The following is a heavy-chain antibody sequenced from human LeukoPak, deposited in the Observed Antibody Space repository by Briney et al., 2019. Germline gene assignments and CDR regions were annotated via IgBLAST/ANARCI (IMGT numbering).Heavy chain of an antibody. V-gene: IGHV1-69*13. CDR2: IITIFGTA. J-gene: IGHJ4*02. CDR1: GGTFSSYA. Sequence: GASVKVSCKASGGTFSSYAISWVRQAPGQGLEWMGGIITIFGTANYAQKFQGRVTITADESTSTAYMEQSSLRSEDTAVYYCARGSIAARTFDYWGQGTLVTVSS. D-gene: IGHD6-6*01. CDR3: ARGSIAARTFDY.